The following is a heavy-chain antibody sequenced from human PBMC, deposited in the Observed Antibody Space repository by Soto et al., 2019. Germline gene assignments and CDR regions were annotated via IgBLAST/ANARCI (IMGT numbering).Heavy chain of an antibody. D-gene: IGHD3-9*01. CDR3: ARGASRYFDWLPATSDAFDI. J-gene: IGHJ3*02. V-gene: IGHV1-3*01. CDR2: ISADNGDT. Sequence: ASVKVSCKASGYTFISFPIHWVRQAPGQRLEWMGWISADNGDTKYAQKFQGRVTMTTDTSTSTAYMELRSLRSDDTAVYYCARGASRYFDWLPATSDAFDIWGQGTMVTVSS. CDR1: GYTFISFP.